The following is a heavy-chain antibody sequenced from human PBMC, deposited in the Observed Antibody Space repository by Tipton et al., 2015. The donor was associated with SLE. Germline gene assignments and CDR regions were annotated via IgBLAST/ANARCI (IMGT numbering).Heavy chain of an antibody. J-gene: IGHJ4*02. V-gene: IGHV4-59*01. CDR3: ARNRGYSYGSLGY. CDR2: IYYSGST. CDR1: GGSISSYY. D-gene: IGHD5-18*01. Sequence: TLSLTCTVSGGSISSYYWSWIRQPPGKGLEWIGYIYYSGSTNYNPSLKSRVTISVDTSKNQFSLKLSSVTAADTAVYYCARNRGYSYGSLGYWGQGTLVTVSS.